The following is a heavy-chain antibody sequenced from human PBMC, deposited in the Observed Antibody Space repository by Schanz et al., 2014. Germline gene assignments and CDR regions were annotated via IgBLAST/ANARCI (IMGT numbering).Heavy chain of an antibody. D-gene: IGHD1-26*01. CDR1: GFTFSSYG. V-gene: IGHV3-33*06. Sequence: LVESGGGVVQPGRSLRLSCAASGFTFSSYGMHWVRQVPGKGLEWVAVVCYDGSKKYYADSVKGRFTTSRDNSKDTRHLHMNTLRADDTTVYYCAKELYSGSHYGWFDPWGQGTLVNVSS. J-gene: IGHJ5*02. CDR3: AKELYSGSHYGWFDP. CDR2: VCYDGSKK.